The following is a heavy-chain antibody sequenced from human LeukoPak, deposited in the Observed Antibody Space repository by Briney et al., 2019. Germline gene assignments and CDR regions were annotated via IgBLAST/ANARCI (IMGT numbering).Heavy chain of an antibody. D-gene: IGHD5-12*01. CDR3: AREVGGYIGERGHFDY. CDR2: IYSDGRT. Sequence: GESLRLYCAASGFSVIRSFMSWVRQAPGKGLEWVSVIYSDGRTYYADAVKGRFTISRDNSQNTLYLLMNSLRAEDTAVYYCAREVGGYIGERGHFDYWGQGTLVAVSS. J-gene: IGHJ4*02. V-gene: IGHV3-66*01. CDR1: GFSVIRSF.